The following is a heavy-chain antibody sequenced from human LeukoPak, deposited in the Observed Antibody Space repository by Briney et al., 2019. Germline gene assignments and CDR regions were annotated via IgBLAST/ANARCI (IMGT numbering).Heavy chain of an antibody. CDR3: ARIIINYGEDFDY. V-gene: IGHV1-69*05. CDR2: IIPIFGTA. J-gene: IGHJ4*02. Sequence: SVKVSCKASGGTFSSYAISWVRQAPGQGLEWMGGIIPIFGTANYAQKLQGRVTMTTDTSTSTAYMELRSLRSDDTAVYYCARIIINYGEDFDYWGQGTLVTVSS. D-gene: IGHD4-17*01. CDR1: GGTFSSYA.